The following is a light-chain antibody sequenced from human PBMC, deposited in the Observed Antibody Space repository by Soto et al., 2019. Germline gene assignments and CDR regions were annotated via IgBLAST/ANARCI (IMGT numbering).Light chain of an antibody. J-gene: IGLJ2*01. Sequence: QSVLTQPPSVSASPGQSVTISCTGTSSDVGSYDRVSWYQQPPGTAPKLMIYEVSNRPSGVPDRFSGSKSGNTASLTISGLQAEDEADYFCASYTTSRAFVVFGGGTKLTVL. CDR1: SSDVGSYDR. CDR3: ASYTTSRAFVV. V-gene: IGLV2-18*02. CDR2: EVS.